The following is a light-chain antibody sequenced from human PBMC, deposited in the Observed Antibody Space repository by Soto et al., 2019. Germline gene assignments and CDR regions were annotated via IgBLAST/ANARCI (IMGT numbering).Light chain of an antibody. V-gene: IGLV2-14*01. CDR2: EVS. J-gene: IGLJ2*01. CDR1: SSDVGGYNY. CDR3: SSYTSSSTYVV. Sequence: QSALTQPASVSGSPVQSITISCTGTSSDVGGYNYVSWYQQHPGKAPKLMIYEVSNRPSGVSNRFSGSKSGNTASLTISGLQAEDEADYYCSSYTSSSTYVVFGGGTQLTVL.